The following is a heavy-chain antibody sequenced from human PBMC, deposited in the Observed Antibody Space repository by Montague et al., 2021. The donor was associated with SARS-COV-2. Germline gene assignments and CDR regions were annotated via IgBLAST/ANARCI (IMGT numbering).Heavy chain of an antibody. J-gene: IGHJ4*02. CDR3: ARFAPSALWCSGSPTTGFDY. V-gene: IGHV4-34*01. D-gene: IGHD3-10*02. CDR2: INHSGST. Sequence: SETLSLTCAVYGGSFSGYYWSWIRQPPGKGLEWIGEINHSGSTNXNPSLKSRITISIDTSKNQFSLKLSSVTAADTAVYYCARFAPSALWCSGSPTTGFDYWGQGTLVTVSS. CDR1: GGSFSGYY.